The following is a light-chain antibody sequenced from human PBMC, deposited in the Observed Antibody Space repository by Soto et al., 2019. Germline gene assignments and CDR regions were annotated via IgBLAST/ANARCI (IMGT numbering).Light chain of an antibody. CDR1: QRIGSW. V-gene: IGKV1-5*01. Sequence: DIQMTQSPSTLSASVGDRVSITCRASQRIGSWLTWYQQKPGKVPKLLIYDASHLTSGVPSRFSGSGSGTQFTLRISSLQPGGFATYYCQHYYSYPYMFGQGTKV. CDR2: DAS. CDR3: QHYYSYPYM. J-gene: IGKJ1*01.